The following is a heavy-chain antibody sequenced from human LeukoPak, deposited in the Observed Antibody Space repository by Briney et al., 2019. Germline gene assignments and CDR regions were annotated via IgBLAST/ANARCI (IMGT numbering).Heavy chain of an antibody. J-gene: IGHJ6*03. CDR3: ARVIKRPTLVSYYYYMDV. V-gene: IGHV4-59*01. CDR2: IYYSGYT. CDR1: GGSISSYY. D-gene: IGHD3-22*01. Sequence: SETLSLTCTVSGGSISSYYWSWIRQPPGKGLEWIGYIYYSGYTNYNPSLKSRVTISVDTSKNQFSLKLSSVTAADTAVYYCARVIKRPTLVSYYYYMDVWGKGTTVTISS.